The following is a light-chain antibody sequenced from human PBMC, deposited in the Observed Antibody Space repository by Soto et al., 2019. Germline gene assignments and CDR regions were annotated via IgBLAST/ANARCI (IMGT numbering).Light chain of an antibody. CDR2: GTY. V-gene: IGKV3-20*01. CDR1: QSVRSKY. Sequence: ESVLTQSPGTLSLSPGERATLSCRASQSVRSKYLAWYQQKHGQAPRVLIYGTYIRASGVTERFSGGGSGTDFTLTITRLEPEDFAVYYCQQYGSSLFTFGPGTKVDFK. CDR3: QQYGSSLFT. J-gene: IGKJ3*01.